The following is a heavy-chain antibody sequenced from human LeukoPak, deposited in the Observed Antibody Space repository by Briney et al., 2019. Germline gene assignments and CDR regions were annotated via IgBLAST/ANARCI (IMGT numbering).Heavy chain of an antibody. CDR1: GGSISSYY. D-gene: IGHD6-19*01. CDR2: IYYSGST. V-gene: IGHV4-59*12. J-gene: IGHJ4*02. CDR3: ARDGSSGWYYFDY. Sequence: ETLSLTCTVSGGSISSYYWSWIRQPPGKGLEWIGYIYYSGSTNYNPSLKSRVTISVDTSKNQFSLKLSSVTAADTAVYYCARDGSSGWYYFDYWGQGTLVTVS.